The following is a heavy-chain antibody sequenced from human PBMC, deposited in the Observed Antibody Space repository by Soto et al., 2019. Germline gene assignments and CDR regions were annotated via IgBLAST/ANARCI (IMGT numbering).Heavy chain of an antibody. CDR1: GFTFHTYT. J-gene: IGHJ6*02. CDR2: ISSSSAYI. V-gene: IGHV3-21*01. CDR3: ARDRKLGPGPNYCYYGMDV. Sequence: PGGSLRLSCAASGFTFHTYTMNWVRQAPGKGLEWVSSISSSSAYIYYADSVKGRFTISRDNAKDSLFLQMNGLRAEDTAVYYCARDRKLGPGPNYCYYGMDVWGQGTTVTVSS.